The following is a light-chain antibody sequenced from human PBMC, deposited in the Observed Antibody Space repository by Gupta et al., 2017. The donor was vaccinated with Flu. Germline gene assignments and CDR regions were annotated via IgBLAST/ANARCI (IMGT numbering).Light chain of an antibody. J-gene: IGKJ3*01. V-gene: IGKV3-11*01. CDR1: QSVSSN. Sequence: PATLSLSPGERATLSCRASQSVSSNLAWYQQKPVQAPRLLIYDASNRATGIPARFSGSGSVTDFTLTIISLEPDDFAVYYCHQRSNWPRTFGPGTKVDIK. CDR2: DAS. CDR3: HQRSNWPRT.